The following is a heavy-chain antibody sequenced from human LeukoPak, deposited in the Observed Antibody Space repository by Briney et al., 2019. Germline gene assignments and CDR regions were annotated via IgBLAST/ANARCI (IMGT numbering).Heavy chain of an antibody. D-gene: IGHD6-19*01. CDR3: AKAGPGIAVAAPDYYYYGMDV. V-gene: IGHV3-23*01. J-gene: IGHJ6*02. CDR1: GFTFSSYA. Sequence: PGRSLRLSCAASGFTFSSYAMSWVRQAPGKGLEWVSAISGSGGSTYYADSVKGRFTISRDNSKNTLYLQMNSLRAEDTAVYYCAKAGPGIAVAAPDYYYYGMDVWGQGTTVTVSS. CDR2: ISGSGGST.